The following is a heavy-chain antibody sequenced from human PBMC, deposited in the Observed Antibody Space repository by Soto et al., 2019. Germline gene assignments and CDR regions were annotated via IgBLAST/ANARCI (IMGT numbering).Heavy chain of an antibody. CDR2: TYYRSNWRH. J-gene: IGHJ4*02. CDR1: GDSVSSNTAA. Sequence: QTLSLTCAISGDSVSSNTAAWNWIRSSPSRGLEWLGRTYYRSNWRHDYAVSVKSRITVNPDTSKNHFSLQLNSVTPDDTAVYYCAGGVAGSGFDLWGQGTLVTVSS. D-gene: IGHD6-19*01. CDR3: AGGVAGSGFDL. V-gene: IGHV6-1*01.